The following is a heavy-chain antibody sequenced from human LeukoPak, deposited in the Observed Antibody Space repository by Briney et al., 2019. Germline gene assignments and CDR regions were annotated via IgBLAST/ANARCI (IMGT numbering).Heavy chain of an antibody. Sequence: PGGSLRLSCAASGFTFSGSAMHWVRQASGKGLEWVGRIRSKANSYATAYAASVKGRFTVSRDDSKNTAYLQMNSLKTEDTAVYYCTSFYSQRFHWGQGTLVTVSS. CDR3: TSFYSQRFH. CDR1: GFTFSGSA. V-gene: IGHV3-73*01. J-gene: IGHJ4*02. D-gene: IGHD4-11*01. CDR2: IRSKANSYAT.